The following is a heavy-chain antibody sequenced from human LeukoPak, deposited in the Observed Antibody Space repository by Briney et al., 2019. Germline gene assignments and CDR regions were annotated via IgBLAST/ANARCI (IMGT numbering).Heavy chain of an antibody. CDR2: ISGSGGST. Sequence: GGSLRLSCAASGFTFSSYGISWVRQAPGKGLEWVSTISGSGGSTYYADSVKGRFTLSRDNSKSTLYLRMNSLRAEDTALYYCVKHSSGSYYTVYFDYWGQGTLVTVSS. V-gene: IGHV3-23*01. CDR3: VKHSSGSYYTVYFDY. CDR1: GFTFSSYG. D-gene: IGHD3-22*01. J-gene: IGHJ4*02.